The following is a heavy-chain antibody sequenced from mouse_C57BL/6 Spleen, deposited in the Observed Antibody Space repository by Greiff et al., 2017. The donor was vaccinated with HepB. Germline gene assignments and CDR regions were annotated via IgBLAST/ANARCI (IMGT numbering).Heavy chain of an antibody. V-gene: IGHV1-62-2*01. CDR2: FYPGSGSI. Sequence: VQVVESGAELVKPGASVKLSCKASGYTFTEYTIHWVKQRSGQGLEWIGWFYPGSGSIKYNEKFKDKATLTADKSSSTVYMELSRLTSEDSAVYFCARHEGWLLRWDYWGQGTSVTVSS. D-gene: IGHD1-1*01. CDR1: GYTFTEYT. J-gene: IGHJ4*01. CDR3: ARHEGWLLRWDY.